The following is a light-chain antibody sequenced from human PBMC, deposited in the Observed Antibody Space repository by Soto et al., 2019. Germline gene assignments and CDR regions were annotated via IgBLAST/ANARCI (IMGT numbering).Light chain of an antibody. CDR3: QHFNSYPLT. V-gene: IGKV1-9*01. CDR2: VAS. CDR1: QVIGSN. Sequence: DIQLTQSPSFLSAFVGDRVTITCRASQVIGSNLAWYQQKPGKPPKLLIYVASTLQSGVPSRFGGSRSGTEFSLTISSLQPEDLATYYCQHFNSYPLTFGGGTRVDLK. J-gene: IGKJ4*01.